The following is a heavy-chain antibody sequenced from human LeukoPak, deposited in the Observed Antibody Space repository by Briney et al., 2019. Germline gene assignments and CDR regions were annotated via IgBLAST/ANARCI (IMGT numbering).Heavy chain of an antibody. Sequence: PSETLSLTCTVSGGSISSYYWSWIRQPPGKGLEWIGYIYYSGSTNYNPSLKSRVTISVDTSKNQFSLKLSSVTAADTAVYYCARDRGSGSYPVFWFDPWGQGTLVTVSS. V-gene: IGHV4-59*01. CDR3: ARDRGSGSYPVFWFDP. CDR1: GGSISSYY. D-gene: IGHD3-10*01. CDR2: IYYSGST. J-gene: IGHJ5*02.